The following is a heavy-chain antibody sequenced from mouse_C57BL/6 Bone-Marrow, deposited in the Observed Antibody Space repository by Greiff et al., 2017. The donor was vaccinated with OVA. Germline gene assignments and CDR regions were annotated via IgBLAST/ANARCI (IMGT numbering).Heavy chain of an antibody. CDR1: GYTFTSYW. J-gene: IGHJ4*01. V-gene: IGHV1-69*01. CDR3: AIIYDGYSLYAMDY. CDR2: IDPSDSYT. Sequence: QVQLQQPGAELVMPGASVKLSCKASGYTFTSYWMHWVKQRPGQGLEWIGEIDPSDSYTNYNQKFKGKSTLTVDTSSSTAYMQLSSLTSEDSAVYYCAIIYDGYSLYAMDYWGQGTSVTVSS. D-gene: IGHD2-3*01.